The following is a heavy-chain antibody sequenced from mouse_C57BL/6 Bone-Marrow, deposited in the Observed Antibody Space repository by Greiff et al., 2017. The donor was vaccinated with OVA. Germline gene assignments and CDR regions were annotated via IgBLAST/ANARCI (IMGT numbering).Heavy chain of an antibody. Sequence: EVKLMESGGDLVKPGGSLKLSCAASGFTFSSYGMSWVRQTPDKRLEWVATISSGGSYTYYPDSVKGRFTISRDNAKNTLYLQMSSLKSEDTAMYYCARHYDLDYWGQGTTLTVSS. D-gene: IGHD2-3*01. CDR1: GFTFSSYG. CDR2: ISSGGSYT. CDR3: ARHYDLDY. V-gene: IGHV5-6*01. J-gene: IGHJ2*01.